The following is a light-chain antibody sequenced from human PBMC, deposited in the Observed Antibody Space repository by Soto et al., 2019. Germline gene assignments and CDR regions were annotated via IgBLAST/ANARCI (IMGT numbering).Light chain of an antibody. CDR3: QQSYSTPLT. CDR1: ETISNY. V-gene: IGKV1-39*01. J-gene: IGKJ4*01. CDR2: AAS. Sequence: DIQMTQSPSTLSVSVGDRVTITCRASETISNYLNWYQQKPGKAPKLLIYAASSLQSGVPSRFSGSGSGTDFTLIISSLQPEDFATYYCQQSYSTPLTFGGGTKVDI.